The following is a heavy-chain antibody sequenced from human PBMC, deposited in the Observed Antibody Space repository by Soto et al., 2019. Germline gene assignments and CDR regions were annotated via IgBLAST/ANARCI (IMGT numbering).Heavy chain of an antibody. CDR1: GFMFSAYW. V-gene: IGHV3-7*01. D-gene: IGHD5-18*01. CDR3: ARDFYGGYTYGPGDY. Sequence: GGSLRLSCAASGFMFSAYWMSWVRQAPGKGLEWVANIHGDGGKIYYVDSVKGRFTISRDNAKRSLYLQMNSLRAEDTAVYYCARDFYGGYTYGPGDYWGQGALVTASS. CDR2: IHGDGGKI. J-gene: IGHJ4*02.